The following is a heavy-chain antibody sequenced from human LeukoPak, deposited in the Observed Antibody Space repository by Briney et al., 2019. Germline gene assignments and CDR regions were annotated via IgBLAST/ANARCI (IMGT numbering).Heavy chain of an antibody. J-gene: IGHJ6*04. CDR3: ARECSGGWQNYFYYEIDV. V-gene: IGHV4-59*01. Sequence: SETLSLTCTVFGGVISRYGSSWFGQPPGKGLEWIGYIYHSGSTNYNPSLKSRVTISVDTDKYQFSLKLSCASAADTDVYYCARECSGGWQNYFYYEIDVWGEGTPVTVSS. D-gene: IGHD6-19*01. CDR2: IYHSGST. CDR1: GGVISRYG.